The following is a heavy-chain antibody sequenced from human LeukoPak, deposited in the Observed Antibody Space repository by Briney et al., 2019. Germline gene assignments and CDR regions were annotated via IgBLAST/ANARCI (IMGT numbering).Heavy chain of an antibody. Sequence: GGSLRLSCAASGFTFSDYYMSWIRQAPGKGLEWVSYISCSGSTIYYADSVKGRFTISRDNAKNSLYLQVNSLRAEDTAVYYCARGSIVGAKGFDYWGQGTLVTVSS. CDR2: ISCSGSTI. D-gene: IGHD1-26*01. CDR3: ARGSIVGAKGFDY. J-gene: IGHJ4*02. CDR1: GFTFSDYY. V-gene: IGHV3-11*01.